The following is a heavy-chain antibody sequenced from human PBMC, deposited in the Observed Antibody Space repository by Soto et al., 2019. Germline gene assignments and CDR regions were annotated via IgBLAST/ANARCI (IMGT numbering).Heavy chain of an antibody. Sequence: QVQLVQSGAEVKKPGASVKVSCKASGYTFISYYMHWVRQAPGQGLEWMGIINPSGGSTSYAQKFQGRVTMTRDTSTSTVYMELSSLRSEDTAVYYCARDEEVTGKIDYWGQGTLVTVSS. J-gene: IGHJ4*02. V-gene: IGHV1-46*03. CDR1: GYTFISYY. CDR3: ARDEEVTGKIDY. D-gene: IGHD5-18*01. CDR2: INPSGGST.